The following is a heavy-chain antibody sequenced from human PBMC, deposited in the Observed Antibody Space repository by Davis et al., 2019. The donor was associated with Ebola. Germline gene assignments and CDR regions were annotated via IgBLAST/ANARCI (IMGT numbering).Heavy chain of an antibody. CDR3: ARDGYKNYYYGMDV. J-gene: IGHJ6*02. Sequence: GESLKISCAASGFIFSSYAMTWVRQAPGKGLEWVSSISSSSSYIYYADSVKGRFTISRDNAKNSLYLQMNSLRAEDTAVYYCARDGYKNYYYGMDVWGQGTTVTVSS. CDR1: GFIFSSYA. D-gene: IGHD5-24*01. V-gene: IGHV3-21*01. CDR2: ISSSSSYI.